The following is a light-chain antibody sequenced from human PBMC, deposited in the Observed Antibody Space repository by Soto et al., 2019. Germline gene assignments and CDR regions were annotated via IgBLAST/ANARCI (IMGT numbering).Light chain of an antibody. CDR2: DAS. CDR3: QPDQMLGG. J-gene: IGKJ1*01. Sequence: SVGAGVIITCRASQSISSWLAWYQQKPGKAPKLLIYDASSLESGVPSRFSGSGTGTAITLCSLSIPPDAFSPYLRQPDQMLGGFGQWT. CDR1: QSISSW. V-gene: IGKV1-5*01.